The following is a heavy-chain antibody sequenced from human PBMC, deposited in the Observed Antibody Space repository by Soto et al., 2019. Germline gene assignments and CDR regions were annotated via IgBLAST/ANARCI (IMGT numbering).Heavy chain of an antibody. J-gene: IGHJ6*03. Sequence: EVQLVESGGGLVQPGGSLRLSCVASGFTFSNYWMYWVRQAPGEGLVWVSRINSDGSVSSYADSVKGRLTISRENVKNTLYLQMDSLRAEDTAVYYCARGDCVGGTCYSLAGSFYYYMDVWGKGTRVTVFS. CDR2: INSDGSVS. D-gene: IGHD2-15*01. CDR1: GFTFSNYW. CDR3: ARGDCVGGTCYSLAGSFYYYMDV. V-gene: IGHV3-74*01.